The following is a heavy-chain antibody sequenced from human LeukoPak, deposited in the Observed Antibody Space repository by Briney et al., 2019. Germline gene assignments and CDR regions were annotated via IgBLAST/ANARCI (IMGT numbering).Heavy chain of an antibody. D-gene: IGHD6-19*01. CDR3: ARGRTSSGDDAFDI. J-gene: IGHJ3*02. CDR2: IYTSGST. V-gene: IGHV4-4*07. Sequence: PSETLSLTCTVSGGSISSYYWSWIRQPAGKGLEWIGRIYTSGSTNYNPSLKSRVTMSVDTSKNQFSLKLSSVTAADTAVYYCARGRTSSGDDAFDIWGQGTMVTVSS. CDR1: GGSISSYY.